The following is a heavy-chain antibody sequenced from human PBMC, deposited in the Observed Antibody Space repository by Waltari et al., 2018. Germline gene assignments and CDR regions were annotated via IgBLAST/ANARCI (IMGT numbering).Heavy chain of an antibody. J-gene: IGHJ4*02. CDR2: ISSSGSTI. CDR1: GFPFSDYY. V-gene: IGHV3-11*04. Sequence: QVQLVESGGGLVKPGGSLRLSCAASGFPFSDYYMSWIHQAPGKGLEWVSHISSSGSTIYYADSVKGRFTISRDNAKNSLYLQMNSLRAEDTAVYYCARDRFSGYYFDYWGQGTLVTVSS. D-gene: IGHD5-12*01. CDR3: ARDRFSGYYFDY.